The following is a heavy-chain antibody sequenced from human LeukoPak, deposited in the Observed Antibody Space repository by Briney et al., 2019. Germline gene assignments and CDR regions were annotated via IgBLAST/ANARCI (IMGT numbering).Heavy chain of an antibody. V-gene: IGHV4-59*08. J-gene: IGHJ4*02. Sequence: RSSETLSLTCIVSGGSINSYYWSWIRQPPGKGLEWIAYIDNSGNTNYNPSPKSRVTISVDTSRNEFSLKVNYVTAADTAVYYCARHLAARLGGARFSDYWGQGTLVTVSS. CDR1: GGSINSYY. CDR2: IDNSGNT. D-gene: IGHD2-21*01. CDR3: ARHLAARLGGARFSDY.